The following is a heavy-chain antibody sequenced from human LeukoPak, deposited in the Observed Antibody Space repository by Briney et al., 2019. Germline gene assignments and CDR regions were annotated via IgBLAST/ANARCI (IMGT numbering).Heavy chain of an antibody. CDR2: INHSGST. J-gene: IGHJ4*02. V-gene: IGHV4-34*01. CDR3: AREGKKAHYYGSGSYYNRAFDY. D-gene: IGHD3-10*01. Sequence: PSETLSLTCAVYGGSFSGYYWSWIRQPPGRGLEWIVEINHSGSTNYNPSLKSRVTISVDTSKNQFSLKPSSVTGADTAVYYCAREGKKAHYYGSGSYYNRAFDYWGQGTLVTVSS. CDR1: GGSFSGYY.